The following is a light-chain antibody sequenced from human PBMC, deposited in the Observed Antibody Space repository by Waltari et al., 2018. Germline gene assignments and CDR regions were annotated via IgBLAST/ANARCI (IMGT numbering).Light chain of an antibody. V-gene: IGLV3-19*01. Sequence: SSELTQDPAVSVALGQTVRITCQGDRLRNYYGSWFQQKPGQAPAIVIYGKNNRPSGIPYRFSASTSGSTSSLTILGAQAEDEADYYCHSRDSSGDVVIGGGTKLTVV. CDR1: RLRNYY. CDR2: GKN. CDR3: HSRDSSGDVV. J-gene: IGLJ2*01.